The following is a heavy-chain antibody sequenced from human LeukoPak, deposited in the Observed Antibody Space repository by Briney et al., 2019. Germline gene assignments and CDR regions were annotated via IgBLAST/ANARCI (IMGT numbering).Heavy chain of an antibody. Sequence: ASVKVSCTASGYTFTGYYMHWVRQAPGQGLGWMGWIHPNSGGTKYAQRFQGRVTVTRDTSISTVYMELSRLRSDDTAVYYCARWGKYYYDSSGYYYWGQGTLVSASS. CDR2: IHPNSGGT. J-gene: IGHJ4*02. CDR1: GYTFTGYY. D-gene: IGHD3-22*01. V-gene: IGHV1-2*02. CDR3: ARWGKYYYDSSGYYY.